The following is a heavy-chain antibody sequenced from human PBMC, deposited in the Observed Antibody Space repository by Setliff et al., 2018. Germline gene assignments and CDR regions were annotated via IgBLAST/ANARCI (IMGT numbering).Heavy chain of an antibody. V-gene: IGHV1-69*10. CDR3: ARNYDSSGYSKSHLGYYYYGMDV. Sequence: GASVKVSCKASGGTFSSYAISWVRQAPGQGPEWMGGIIPILGIANYAQKFQGRVTITADESTSTAYMELSSLRSEDTAVYYCARNYDSSGYSKSHLGYYYYGMDVWGQGTTVTVSS. J-gene: IGHJ6*02. CDR2: IIPILGIA. CDR1: GGTFSSYA. D-gene: IGHD3-22*01.